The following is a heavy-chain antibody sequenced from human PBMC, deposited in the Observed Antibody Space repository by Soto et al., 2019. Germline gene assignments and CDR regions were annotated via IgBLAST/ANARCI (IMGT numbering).Heavy chain of an antibody. CDR1: GYTFTSYD. D-gene: IGHD3-10*01. CDR2: MNPNSGNT. J-gene: IGHJ4*02. V-gene: IGHV1-8*01. CDR3: AREGYMVRGVIITSPFDY. Sequence: QVQLVQSGAEVTKPGASVKVSCKASGYTFTSYDINWVRQATGQGLEWMGWMNPNSGNTGYAQKFQGRVTMTRNTSISTAYMERSSLRSEDTAVYYCAREGYMVRGVIITSPFDYWGQGTLVTVSS.